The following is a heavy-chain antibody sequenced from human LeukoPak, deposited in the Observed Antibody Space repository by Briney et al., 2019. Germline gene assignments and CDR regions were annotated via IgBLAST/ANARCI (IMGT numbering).Heavy chain of an antibody. CDR3: ARCIAAAGVDP. CDR2: INHSGST. CDR1: GGSFSGYY. J-gene: IGHJ5*02. V-gene: IGHV4-34*01. D-gene: IGHD6-13*01. Sequence: TSETLSLTCAVYGGSFSGYYWSWIRQPPGKGLEWIGEINHSGSTNYNPSLKSRVTISVDTSKNQFSLKLSSVTAADTAVYYCARCIAAAGVDPWGQGTLVTVSS.